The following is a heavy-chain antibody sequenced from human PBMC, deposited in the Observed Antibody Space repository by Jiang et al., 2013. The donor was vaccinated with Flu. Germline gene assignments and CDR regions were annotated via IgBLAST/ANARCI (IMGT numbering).Heavy chain of an antibody. J-gene: IGHJ5*02. CDR3: ARVPSLVAEGRRFDP. CDR1: GGTLNNYA. V-gene: IGHV1-69*01. Sequence: SGAEVKEPGSSVKVSCKASGGTLNNYAIAWVRQAPGQGLEWMGVVFPNFGTATYAQQVQGRVSMTADESTNTAYMEVNSLHFEDTAMYFCARVPSLVAEGRRFDPWGQGTLVIVSS. D-gene: IGHD6-6*01. CDR2: VFPNFGTA.